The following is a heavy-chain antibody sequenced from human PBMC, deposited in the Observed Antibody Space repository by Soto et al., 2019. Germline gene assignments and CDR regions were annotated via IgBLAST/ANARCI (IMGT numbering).Heavy chain of an antibody. CDR2: IYYSGST. CDR1: GGSFSSYY. Sequence: XATLSLTCTVCGGSFSSYYWSWIRQPPGKGLEWIGYIYYSGSTNYNPSLKSRVTISVDTSKNQFSLKLSSVTAADTAVYYCARSVGHYSDSSGYYDNWFDPWGQGTLVTVSS. CDR3: ARSVGHYSDSSGYYDNWFDP. V-gene: IGHV4-59*01. D-gene: IGHD3-22*01. J-gene: IGHJ5*02.